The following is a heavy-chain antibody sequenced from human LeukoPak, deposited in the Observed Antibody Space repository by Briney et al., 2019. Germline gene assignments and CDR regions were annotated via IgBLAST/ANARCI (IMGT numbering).Heavy chain of an antibody. CDR3: AKGRAAAYYFDY. CDR2: ISGSGGNT. V-gene: IGHV3-23*01. D-gene: IGHD6-13*01. Sequence: GGSLRLPCAASGFTFSTYSMTWVRQAPGKGLEWVSAISGSGGNTYYADSVKGRFTISRDNSKNTLYLQMNSLRAEDTALYYCAKGRAAAYYFDYWGQGTLVTVSS. CDR1: GFTFSTYS. J-gene: IGHJ4*02.